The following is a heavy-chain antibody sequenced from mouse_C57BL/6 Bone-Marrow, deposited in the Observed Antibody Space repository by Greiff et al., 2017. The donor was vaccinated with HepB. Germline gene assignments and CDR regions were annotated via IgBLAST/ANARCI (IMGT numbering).Heavy chain of an antibody. J-gene: IGHJ4*01. CDR2: IHPNSGST. CDR3: ARAVTTVVAPDYAMDY. Sequence: VQLQQPGAELVKPGASVKLSCKASGYTFTSYWMHWVKQRPGQGLEWIGMIHPNSGSTNYNEKFKSKATLTVDKSSSTAYMQLSSLTSEDSAVYYCARAVTTVVAPDYAMDYWGQGTSVTVSS. D-gene: IGHD1-1*01. V-gene: IGHV1-64*01. CDR1: GYTFTSYW.